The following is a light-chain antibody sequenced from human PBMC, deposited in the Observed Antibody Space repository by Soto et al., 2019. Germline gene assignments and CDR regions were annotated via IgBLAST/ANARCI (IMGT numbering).Light chain of an antibody. J-gene: IGKJ3*01. CDR1: QSISSN. V-gene: IGKV3-15*01. Sequence: EIVMTQSPATLSVSPGERATLSCRASQSISSNLAWYQKKPGQAPRLLIYGASTRATGIPATFSGSGSGTEFTLTISGLQSEALAVYYCQPYNNWPCTFCPGTKVDIK. CDR2: GAS. CDR3: QPYNNWPCT.